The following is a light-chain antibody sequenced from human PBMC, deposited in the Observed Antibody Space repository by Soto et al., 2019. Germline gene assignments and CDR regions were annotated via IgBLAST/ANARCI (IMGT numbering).Light chain of an antibody. CDR3: AAWDDSLNGVV. Sequence: QSVLTQPPSASGTPGQRVTISCSGSSSNIGSNTVSWYQQLPGTAPKLLIYSNNRRPSGVPDRFSASKSGTSASLAISGLQSEDEADYYCAAWDDSLNGVVFGGGTKLTVL. CDR2: SNN. J-gene: IGLJ2*01. V-gene: IGLV1-44*01. CDR1: SSNIGSNT.